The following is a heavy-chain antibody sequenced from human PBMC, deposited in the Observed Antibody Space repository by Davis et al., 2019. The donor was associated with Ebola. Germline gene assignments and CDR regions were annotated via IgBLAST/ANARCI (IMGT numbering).Heavy chain of an antibody. CDR1: GGSISNGNYY. J-gene: IGHJ6*02. V-gene: IGHV4-39*07. CDR3: ARGRSSSVVFYYYGMDV. Sequence: SETLSLTCTVSGGSISNGNYYWSWIRQPPGKGLEWIGEINHSGSTNYNPSLKSRVTISVDTSKNQFSLKLSSVTAADTAVYYCARGRSSSVVFYYYGMDVWGQGTTVTVSS. CDR2: INHSGST. D-gene: IGHD6-6*01.